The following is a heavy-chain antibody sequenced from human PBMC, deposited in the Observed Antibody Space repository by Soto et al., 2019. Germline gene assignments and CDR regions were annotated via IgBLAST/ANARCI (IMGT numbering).Heavy chain of an antibody. Sequence: PGGSLRLSCAASGFSLSDHYMDWVRQAPGKGLEWIGRSRNKPNSYSTEYAASVNGRFTISRDDSKNSLYLQMDSLKTEDMAVYYCARASRVIVALDYWGQGTLVTVSS. CDR3: ARASRVIVALDY. CDR2: SRNKPNSYST. CDR1: GFSLSDHY. D-gene: IGHD2-21*01. V-gene: IGHV3-72*01. J-gene: IGHJ4*02.